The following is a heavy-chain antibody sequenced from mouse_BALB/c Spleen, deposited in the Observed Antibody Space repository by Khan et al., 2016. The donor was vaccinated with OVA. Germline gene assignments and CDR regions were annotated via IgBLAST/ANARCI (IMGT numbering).Heavy chain of an antibody. CDR2: IWSAGGT. D-gene: IGHD2-2*01. CDR1: GFSLPNYS. J-gene: IGHJ3*01. V-gene: IGHV2-2*02. Sequence: QVQLKESGPGLVQPSQSLSITCTVSGFSLPNYSVNWVRQSPGKGLEWLGVIWSAGGTDYNEDFISRLTISKEDSRSQVFFKMNNLQPNDTAIYYCARRGYGSGREALFAYWGQGTLVTVSA. CDR3: ARRGYGSGREALFAY.